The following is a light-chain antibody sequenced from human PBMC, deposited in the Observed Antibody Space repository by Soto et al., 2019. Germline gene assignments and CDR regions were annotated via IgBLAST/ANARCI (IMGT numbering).Light chain of an antibody. CDR3: QHYGESSWT. Sequence: ELVLTQSPVALSLSSGERATLSCRASQSVSSTLLTWYQQKPGQAPRLLIYGVSSRATGIADRFGGSVSGTDFTLSIGRVDPEDFEVYFYQHYGESSWTVRQGRRVEIK. J-gene: IGKJ1*01. CDR1: QSVSSTL. CDR2: GVS. V-gene: IGKV3-20*01.